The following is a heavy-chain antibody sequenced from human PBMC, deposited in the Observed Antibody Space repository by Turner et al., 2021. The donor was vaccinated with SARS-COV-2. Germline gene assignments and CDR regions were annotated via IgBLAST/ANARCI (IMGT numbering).Heavy chain of an antibody. D-gene: IGHD3-3*01. Sequence: LGSGGGSIQPGGSLRLFYTANGLTFRQVCMNWVLQVPGKGLEWVGIIRGIGSHTNYAATVKGGLTISREKSKNTVSLQMNGQTVENTALYHCAKSLECGNSFNDAFDVWGQGTMVIVSS. J-gene: IGHJ3*01. CDR3: AKSLECGNSFNDAFDV. V-gene: IGHV3-23*01. CDR2: IRGIGSHT. CDR1: GLTFRQVC.